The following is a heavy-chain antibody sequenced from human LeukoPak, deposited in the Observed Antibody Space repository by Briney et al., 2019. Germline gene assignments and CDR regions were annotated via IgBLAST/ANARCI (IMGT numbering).Heavy chain of an antibody. CDR2: ARGYSRRSS. CDR1: GASFTGRDFY. V-gene: IGHV4-39*01. CDR3: ARQGEIQQGSESYYFDC. J-gene: IGHJ4*02. D-gene: IGHD3-10*01. Sequence: PSATLSLTCTVSGASFTGRDFYWGWFRQPPGNGLEWFVSARGYSRRSSFNNTSHESQGNISIHTSKNKSSLNLSSATAADTDVYYCARQGEIQQGSESYYFDCWGQGTLVIVNS.